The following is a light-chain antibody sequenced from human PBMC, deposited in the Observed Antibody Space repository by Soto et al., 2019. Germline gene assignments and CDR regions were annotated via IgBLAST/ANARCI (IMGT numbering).Light chain of an antibody. Sequence: QSALTQPASVSGSPGQSITISCTGTSSDVGGYNYVSWYQQHPGKAPKLMIYEVSNRPSGVSNRFSGSKSGNTASLTISGLQAEDEADYYCISYTSSSTPYVFGTGTKVPVL. V-gene: IGLV2-14*01. CDR1: SSDVGGYNY. CDR3: ISYTSSSTPYV. CDR2: EVS. J-gene: IGLJ1*01.